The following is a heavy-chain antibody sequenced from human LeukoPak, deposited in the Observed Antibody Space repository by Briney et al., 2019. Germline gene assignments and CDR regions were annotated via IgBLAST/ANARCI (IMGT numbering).Heavy chain of an antibody. D-gene: IGHD5-24*01. Sequence: GASVKVSCKASGYTFTSYYMHWVRQAPGQGLEWMGMINPSGGSTSYAQKFQGRVTMTRDTSTSTVYMALSSLRSEDTAIYYCARHQDMATIPNDYWGQGTLVTVSP. V-gene: IGHV1-46*01. J-gene: IGHJ4*02. CDR1: GYTFTSYY. CDR2: INPSGGST. CDR3: ARHQDMATIPNDY.